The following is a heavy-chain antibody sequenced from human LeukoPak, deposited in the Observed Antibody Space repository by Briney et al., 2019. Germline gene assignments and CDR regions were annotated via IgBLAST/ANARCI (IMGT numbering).Heavy chain of an antibody. J-gene: IGHJ4*02. V-gene: IGHV1-2*02. D-gene: IGHD6-19*01. CDR1: GYTFTGYY. Sequence: ASVKVSCKASGYTFTGYYMHWVRQAPGQGLEWMGWINPNSGGTNYAQKFQGRVTMTRDTSISTAYMELSRLRSDDTAVYYCAIDKQWLVPRGVFDYWGQGTLVTVSS. CDR2: INPNSGGT. CDR3: AIDKQWLVPRGVFDY.